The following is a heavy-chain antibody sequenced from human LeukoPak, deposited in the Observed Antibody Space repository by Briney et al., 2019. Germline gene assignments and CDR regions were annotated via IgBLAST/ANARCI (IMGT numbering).Heavy chain of an antibody. CDR1: GFTFGNYS. CDR3: ARGPISGWSADY. J-gene: IGHJ4*02. V-gene: IGHV3-48*02. Sequence: GGSLRLSCAASGFTFGNYSMHWVRQAPGKGLEWVSYISNSGSMIYYADSVKGRFTLSRDNAKNSLYLQMNSLRDEDTAVYYCARGPISGWSADYWGQGTLVTVSS. D-gene: IGHD6-19*01. CDR2: ISNSGSMI.